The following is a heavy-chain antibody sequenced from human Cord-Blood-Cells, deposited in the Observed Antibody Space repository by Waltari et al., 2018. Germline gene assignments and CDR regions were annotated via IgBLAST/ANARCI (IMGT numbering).Heavy chain of an antibody. J-gene: IGHJ4*02. V-gene: IGHV1-2*02. CDR2: INPNSGGP. CDR1: GYTFTGYY. CDR3: ARGDIVVVPAAIDY. D-gene: IGHD2-2*01. Sequence: QVQLVQSGAEVKKPGASVKVSCKASGYTFTGYYMHLVRQAPGQGLEWMGWINPNSGGPNYAQKFKGRVTMTRDTSISTAYIELGRLGSDDKAVYYCARGDIVVVPAAIDYWGQGTLVTVSS.